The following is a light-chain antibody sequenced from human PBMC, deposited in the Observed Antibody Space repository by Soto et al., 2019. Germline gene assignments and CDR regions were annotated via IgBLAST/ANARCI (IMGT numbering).Light chain of an antibody. J-gene: IGKJ5*01. CDR3: QHYNNWPPIS. CDR2: DAS. CDR1: QSVSSS. Sequence: EIVMTQSPASLSVSPGERATLSCRASQSVSSSLAWYQQKPGQAPRLLLYDASTRATGIPARFSGNGSWTEFTLTISSLQSEDFAVYYCQHYNNWPPISFGQGTRLEIK. V-gene: IGKV3-15*01.